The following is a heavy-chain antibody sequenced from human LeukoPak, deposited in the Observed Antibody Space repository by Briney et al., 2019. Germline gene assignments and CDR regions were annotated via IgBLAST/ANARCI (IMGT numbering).Heavy chain of an antibody. V-gene: IGHV3-23*01. CDR2: ISGSGGTT. CDR1: GITLSNYG. Sequence: GGSLRLSCAVSGITLSNYGMSWVRQAPGKGLEWVAGISGSGGTTNYADSVKGRFTISRDNPKNTLFLHMNSFFCAKRGVVIRVILVGFHKEAYYFDSWGQGALVTVSS. J-gene: IGHJ4*02. CDR3: VILVGFHKEAYYFDS. D-gene: IGHD3-22*01.